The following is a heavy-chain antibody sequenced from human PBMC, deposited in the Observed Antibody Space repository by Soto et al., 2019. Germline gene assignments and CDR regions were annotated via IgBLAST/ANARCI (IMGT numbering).Heavy chain of an antibody. D-gene: IGHD4-17*01. V-gene: IGHV4-30-2*05. CDR1: GGSISSGGYS. CDR3: ASHDYAHYGIDV. Sequence: PSETLSLTCAVSGGSISSGGYSWSWIRQPPGKGLEWIGYIYHSGSTYYNPSLKSRVTISVDTSKNQFSLKLSSVTAADTAVYYCASHDYAHYGIDVWGQGTTVTVSS. CDR2: IYHSGST. J-gene: IGHJ6*02.